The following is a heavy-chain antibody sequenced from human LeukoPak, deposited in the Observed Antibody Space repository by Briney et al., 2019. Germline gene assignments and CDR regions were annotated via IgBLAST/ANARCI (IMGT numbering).Heavy chain of an antibody. V-gene: IGHV1-69*02. J-gene: IGHJ3*01. CDR1: GDTFSSYT. CDR3: AGPALYNSGSDYSRNAFAV. CDR2: IIPIIAVP. D-gene: IGHD3-10*01. Sequence: GSSVKVSCKSSGDTFSSYTISWMRQAPGQGLEWMGRIIPIIAVPKYAQRFQGRVTITADKSPNTASMELTSLTSEDTAVHYCAGPALYNSGSDYSRNAFAVWGRGTLVIVSS.